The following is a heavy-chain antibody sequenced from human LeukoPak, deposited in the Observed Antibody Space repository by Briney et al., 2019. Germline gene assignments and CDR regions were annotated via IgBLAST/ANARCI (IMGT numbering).Heavy chain of an antibody. CDR3: ARTSHYVDIAATIPYGIYYFDY. D-gene: IGHD5-12*01. V-gene: IGHV1-46*01. Sequence: ASVKVSCKASGFTFTDYFMHWVRQAPGQGLEWMGIINSSGVITSYAPEFQGRVTMTSDTSTSTVYMELSSLRSEDTGVYYCARTSHYVDIAATIPYGIYYFDYWGQGTLVTVSS. CDR1: GFTFTDYF. J-gene: IGHJ4*02. CDR2: INSSGVIT.